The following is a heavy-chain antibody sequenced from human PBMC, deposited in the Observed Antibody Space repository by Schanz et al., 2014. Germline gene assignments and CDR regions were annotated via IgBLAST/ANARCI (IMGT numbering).Heavy chain of an antibody. D-gene: IGHD2-2*01. Sequence: EVQLVESGGGLVQPGGSLRLSCAASGFTFSSYWMSWVRQAPGKGLEWVANIKQDGSKRYYVDSVKGRFTISRDNAKNSLYLQMNSLRAEDTAVYYCERFQSPHQPFDYWGQGTLVTVSS. CDR2: IKQDGSKR. J-gene: IGHJ4*02. CDR1: GFTFSSYW. CDR3: ERFQSPHQPFDY. V-gene: IGHV3-7*01.